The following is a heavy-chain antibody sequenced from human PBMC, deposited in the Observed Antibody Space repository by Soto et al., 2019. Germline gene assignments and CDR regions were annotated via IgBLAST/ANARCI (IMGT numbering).Heavy chain of an antibody. V-gene: IGHV3-7*03. Sequence: EVQLVESGGGLVQPGGSLRLSCTASGFTFSTYWMSWVRQAPGMGLEWVANIGEDGGEKYYVDSVKGRFTISRDNAKNSLYLQMNSLRADDTAVYYCARGSGGHNYYYGMDVWGQGTTVTVSS. J-gene: IGHJ6*02. D-gene: IGHD2-15*01. CDR1: GFTFSTYW. CDR2: IGEDGGEK. CDR3: ARGSGGHNYYYGMDV.